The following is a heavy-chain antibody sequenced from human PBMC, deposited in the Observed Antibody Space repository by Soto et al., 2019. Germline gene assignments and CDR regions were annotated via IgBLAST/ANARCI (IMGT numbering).Heavy chain of an antibody. CDR3: AHSLYHYDNCGYYPYWYFDL. J-gene: IGHJ2*01. CDR2: IYWDDDK. D-gene: IGHD3-22*01. V-gene: IGHV2-5*02. Sequence: QITLKESGPALVKPTQTLTLTCTFCGFSLETSGMGMSWIRQPPGKALEWLALIYWDDDKRYSPSLKNRLTINKDNSKNKSVITMTNVEAVDTATYYCAHSLYHYDNCGYYPYWYFDLWGRGTLVTVSS. CDR1: GFSLETSGMG.